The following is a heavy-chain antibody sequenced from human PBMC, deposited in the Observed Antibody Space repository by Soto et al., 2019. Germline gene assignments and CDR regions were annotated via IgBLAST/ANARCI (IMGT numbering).Heavy chain of an antibody. Sequence: ASVKVSCKASGGTFSGYAISWVRQAPGQGLEWMGGIIPIFGTANYAQKFQGRVTITADESTSTAYMELSSLRSEDTAVYYCARDSDYGSGSYYNPWYFDYWGQGTLVTVSS. CDR3: ARDSDYGSGSYYNPWYFDY. V-gene: IGHV1-69*13. CDR1: GGTFSGYA. J-gene: IGHJ4*02. CDR2: IIPIFGTA. D-gene: IGHD3-10*01.